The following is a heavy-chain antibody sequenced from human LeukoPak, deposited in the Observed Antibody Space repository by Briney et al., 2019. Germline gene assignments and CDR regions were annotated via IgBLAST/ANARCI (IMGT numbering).Heavy chain of an antibody. CDR3: ATKQWLAPPPDS. Sequence: GGSLRLSCAGSGFTFSKYWMLWVRQAPRKGLESVSRINTDGTVTTYADSVKGRFTVSRDNADNTMFLQMNSVRDEDTAVYYCATKQWLAPPPDSWGQGTPVTVSS. D-gene: IGHD6-19*01. V-gene: IGHV3-74*01. CDR2: INTDGTVT. CDR1: GFTFSKYW. J-gene: IGHJ4*02.